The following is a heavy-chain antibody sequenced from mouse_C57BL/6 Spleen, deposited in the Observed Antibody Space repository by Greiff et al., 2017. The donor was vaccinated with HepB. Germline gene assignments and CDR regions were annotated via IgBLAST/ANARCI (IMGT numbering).Heavy chain of an antibody. V-gene: IGHV1-12*01. CDR3: ERNGGTTVDGAMDY. CDR2: IYPGNGDT. Sequence: QVQLQQSGAELVRPGASVKMSCKASGYTFTSYNLHWVKQTPRQGLEWIGAIYPGNGDTSYNQKFKGKATLTVDKSSSTAYIQLSSLTSEDSAVYFCERNGGTTVDGAMDYWGQGTSVTVSS. J-gene: IGHJ4*01. CDR1: GYTFTSYN. D-gene: IGHD1-1*01.